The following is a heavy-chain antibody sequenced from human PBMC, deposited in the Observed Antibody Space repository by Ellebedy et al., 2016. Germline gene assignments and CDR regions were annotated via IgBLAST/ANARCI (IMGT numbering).Heavy chain of an antibody. J-gene: IGHJ4*02. CDR1: GFTFSSYA. Sequence: GESLKISXAASGFTFSSYAMHWVRQAPGKGLEWVAVISYDGSNKYYADSVKGRFTISRDNSKNTLYLQMNSLRAEDTAVYYCARDQGDYWGQGTLVTVSS. V-gene: IGHV3-30-3*01. CDR3: ARDQGDY. CDR2: ISYDGSNK.